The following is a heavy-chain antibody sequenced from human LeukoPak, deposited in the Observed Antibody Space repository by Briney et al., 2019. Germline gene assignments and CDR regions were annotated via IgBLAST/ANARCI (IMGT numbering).Heavy chain of an antibody. V-gene: IGHV1-18*01. CDR2: SSAYNGNT. D-gene: IGHD6-13*01. CDR1: GYTFTSYG. Sequence: ASVKVSCKASGYTFTSYGISWVRQAPGQGLEWMGWSSAYNGNTNYAQKLQGRVTMTTDTSTSTAYMELRSLRSDDTAVYYCARDGYSSSWYNYYYYGMDVWGQGTTVTVSS. CDR3: ARDGYSSSWYNYYYYGMDV. J-gene: IGHJ6*02.